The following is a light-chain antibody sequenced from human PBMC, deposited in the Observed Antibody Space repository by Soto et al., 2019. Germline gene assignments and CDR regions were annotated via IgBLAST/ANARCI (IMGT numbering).Light chain of an antibody. CDR1: QNIRSR. V-gene: IGKV1-5*01. J-gene: IGKJ1*01. CDR2: DAS. CDR3: KQYHSYWT. Sequence: DFQMTQSPSTLSASVGDRVTITCRASQNIRSRLAWFQQKPGKAPKLLIYDASSLESGVQQRFSGSGSGTEFTLTISSLQTDDFSTYYCKQYHSYWTCGQGTKVDIK.